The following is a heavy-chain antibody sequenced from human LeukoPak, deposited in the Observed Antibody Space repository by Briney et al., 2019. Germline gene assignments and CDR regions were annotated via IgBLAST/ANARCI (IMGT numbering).Heavy chain of an antibody. D-gene: IGHD3-22*01. V-gene: IGHV4-4*02. Sequence: SETLSLTCAVSGGSISSSNWWSWVRQPPGKGLEWIGEIYHSGSTNYNPSLKSRVTISVDKSKNQFSLKLSSVTAADTAVYYCATHSSNYYDSSGYYYPGAFDIWGQGTMVTVSS. CDR2: IYHSGST. CDR1: GGSISSSNW. J-gene: IGHJ3*02. CDR3: ATHSSNYYDSSGYYYPGAFDI.